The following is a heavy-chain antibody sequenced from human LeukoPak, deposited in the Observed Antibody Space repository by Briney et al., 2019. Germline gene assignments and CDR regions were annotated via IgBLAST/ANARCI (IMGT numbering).Heavy chain of an antibody. Sequence: GGSLRLSCAVSGFTFNSYGMHWVRQAPGKGLEWVAAISHDGGKTYYGDSVKGRFTISRDNSENTLYLQMNSLRPEDTAMYYCAKDAGQWQNWNSFAPWGQGTLVIVSS. J-gene: IGHJ5*02. CDR3: AKDAGQWQNWNSFAP. V-gene: IGHV3-30*18. CDR1: GFTFNSYG. D-gene: IGHD6-19*01. CDR2: ISHDGGKT.